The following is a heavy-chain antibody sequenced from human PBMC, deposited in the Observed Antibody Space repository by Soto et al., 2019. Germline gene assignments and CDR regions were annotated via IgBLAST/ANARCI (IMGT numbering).Heavy chain of an antibody. J-gene: IGHJ5*02. D-gene: IGHD6-13*01. Sequence: PSETLSLTCAVSGYSISSSNWWGWIRQPPGKGLEWIGYIYYSGSTYYNPSLKSRVTMSVDTSKNQFSLKLSSVTAVDTAVYYCARGSSWYRDNWFDPWGQGTQVTVSS. CDR3: ARGSSWYRDNWFDP. V-gene: IGHV4-28*03. CDR2: IYYSGST. CDR1: GYSISSSNW.